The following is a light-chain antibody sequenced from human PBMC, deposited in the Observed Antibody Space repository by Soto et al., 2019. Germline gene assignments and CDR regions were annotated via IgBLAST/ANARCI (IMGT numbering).Light chain of an antibody. CDR1: SSNIGNNA. Sequence: QSVLTQPPSVSEAPRQRVTISCSGSSSNIGNNAVNWYQQLPGKAPKLLIYYDDLLPSGVSDRFSGSKSGNSASLAISGLESEDEADYYGAAWDDSLNGPVFGGGTKRTVL. CDR2: YDD. V-gene: IGLV1-36*01. J-gene: IGLJ2*01. CDR3: AAWDDSLNGPV.